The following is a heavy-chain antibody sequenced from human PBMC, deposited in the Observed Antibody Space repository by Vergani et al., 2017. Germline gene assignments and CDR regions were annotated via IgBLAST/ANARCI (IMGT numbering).Heavy chain of an antibody. J-gene: IGHJ4*02. V-gene: IGHV4-59*08. CDR1: GGSMSGYY. CDR2: MYHSGST. Sequence: QVRLQESGPGLVKPSETLSLTCSVSGGSMSGYYWSWIRQPPGKELEWVGYMYHSGSTNYNPSLETRVTISRDTSKNQFSLKVTSVTAADTGVYFCARQRPGSGWSPGDFDDWGQGILVTVSS. CDR3: ARQRPGSGWSPGDFDD. D-gene: IGHD6-19*01.